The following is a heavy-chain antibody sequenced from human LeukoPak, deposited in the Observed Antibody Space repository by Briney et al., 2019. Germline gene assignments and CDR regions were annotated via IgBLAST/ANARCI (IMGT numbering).Heavy chain of an antibody. CDR3: ARDVAIYCSSTSCSYYFDY. CDR2: IYTSGST. J-gene: IGHJ4*02. V-gene: IGHV4-4*07. Sequence: SETLSLTCTVSGGSISSYYWSWIRQPAGKGLEWIGRIYTSGSTNYSPSLKSRVTMSVDTSKNQFSLKLSSVTAADTAVYYCARDVAIYCSSTSCSYYFDYWGQGTLVTVSS. D-gene: IGHD2-2*01. CDR1: GGSISSYY.